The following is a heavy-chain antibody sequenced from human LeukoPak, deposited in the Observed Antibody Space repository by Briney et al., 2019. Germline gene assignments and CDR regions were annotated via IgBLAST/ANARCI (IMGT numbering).Heavy chain of an antibody. V-gene: IGHV3-9*01. D-gene: IGHD3-3*01. Sequence: PGRSLRLSCAASGFTFDDYAMHWVRQAPGKALEWVSRISWTGDRVDYADSVKGRFTISRDNAKNSLYLQMNSLRADDTALYYCAKDRTRVGIFLFESWGHGILVTVSP. CDR2: ISWTGDRV. CDR3: AKDRTRVGIFLFES. J-gene: IGHJ4*01. CDR1: GFTFDDYA.